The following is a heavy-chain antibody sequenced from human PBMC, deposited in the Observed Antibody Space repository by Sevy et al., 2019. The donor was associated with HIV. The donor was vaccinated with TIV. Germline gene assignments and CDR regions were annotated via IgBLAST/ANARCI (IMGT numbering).Heavy chain of an antibody. CDR1: GYHFY. J-gene: IGHJ5*02. CDR2: VTPNSGAT. D-gene: IGHD6-19*01. CDR3: AGQSLGWYNWFDP. V-gene: IGHV1-2*06. Sequence: ASVKVSCKASGYHFYIHWVRQAPGQGLEWMGRVTPNSGATTYAQRFQGRVAMTMDTSISTAYMELSGLKSDDTAIYYCAGQSLGWYNWFDPWGQGTLVTVSS.